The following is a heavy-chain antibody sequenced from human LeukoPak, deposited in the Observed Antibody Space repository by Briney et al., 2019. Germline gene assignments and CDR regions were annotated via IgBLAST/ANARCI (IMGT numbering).Heavy chain of an antibody. CDR1: GGTFSSYA. CDR3: ANFLEWLSEHDY. Sequence: ASVKVSCKASGGTFSSYAISWVRQAPGQGLEWMGRIIPILGIANYAQKFQGRVTITADKSTSTAYMELSSLRAEDTAVYYCANFLEWLSEHDYWGQGTLVTVSS. CDR2: IIPILGIA. J-gene: IGHJ4*02. V-gene: IGHV1-69*04. D-gene: IGHD3-3*01.